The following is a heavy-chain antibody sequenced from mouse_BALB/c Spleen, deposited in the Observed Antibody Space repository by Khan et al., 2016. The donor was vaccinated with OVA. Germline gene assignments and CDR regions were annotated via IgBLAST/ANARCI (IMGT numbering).Heavy chain of an antibody. D-gene: IGHD2-1*01. CDR1: GYTFTSYW. V-gene: IGHV1-87*01. CDR3: TKEVYYGNNAWFAY. Sequence: QVQLKQSGAELARPGASVKLSCKASGYTFTSYWMQWVKQRPGQGLEWIGAIYPGDGDTRYTQKFKDKATLTADKSSSTAYMQLISLASEDSAVLYCTKEVYYGNNAWFAYWGQGTLVTVSA. CDR2: IYPGDGDT. J-gene: IGHJ3*01.